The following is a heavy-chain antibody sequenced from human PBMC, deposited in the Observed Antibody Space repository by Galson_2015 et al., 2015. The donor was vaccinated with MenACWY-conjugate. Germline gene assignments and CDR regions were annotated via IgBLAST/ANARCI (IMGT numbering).Heavy chain of an antibody. CDR1: GGTFSSYS. CDR3: ARDIVTALNPIEYSYHAIDV. J-gene: IGHJ6*02. CDR2: IIPILGIT. V-gene: IGHV1-69*04. D-gene: IGHD2-21*02. Sequence: SVKVPCKASGGTFSSYSLNWVRQAPGQGLEWMGRIIPILGITNYAQKFLGRVTITADKSTNTAYMELSSLRSEDTAVYHCARDIVTALNPIEYSYHAIDVWGQGTTVTVSS.